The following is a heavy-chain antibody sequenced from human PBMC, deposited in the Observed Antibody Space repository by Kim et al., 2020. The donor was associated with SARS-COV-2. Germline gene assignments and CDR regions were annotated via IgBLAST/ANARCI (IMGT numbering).Heavy chain of an antibody. Sequence: NYIPTLQCRVPMAVATSKNQFSLHLTSVTAADTAVYYCARDRGYGPFDYWGQGILVTVSS. CDR3: ARDRGYGPFDY. V-gene: IGHV4-4*06. J-gene: IGHJ4*02. D-gene: IGHD5-18*01.